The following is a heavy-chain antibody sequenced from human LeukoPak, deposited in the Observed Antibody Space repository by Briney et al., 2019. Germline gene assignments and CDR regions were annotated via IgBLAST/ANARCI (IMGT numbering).Heavy chain of an antibody. CDR1: GGSISSYY. Sequence: SETLSLTCTVSGGSISSYYWSWIRQPPGKGLEWIGYIYTSGSTNYNPPLKSRVTISVDTSKNQFSLKLSSVTAADTAVYYCARLKVWFDPWGQGTLVTVSS. V-gene: IGHV4-4*09. CDR2: IYTSGST. J-gene: IGHJ5*02. CDR3: ARLKVWFDP.